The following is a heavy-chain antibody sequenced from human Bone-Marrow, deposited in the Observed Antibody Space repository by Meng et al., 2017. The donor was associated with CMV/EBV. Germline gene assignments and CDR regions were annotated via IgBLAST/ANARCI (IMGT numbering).Heavy chain of an antibody. V-gene: IGHV3-7*01. D-gene: IGHD2-2*02. CDR3: ASNIVVVPAAIMYYYGMDV. CDR1: GFTFSSYW. Sequence: GESRKISCAASGFTFSSYWMSWVRQAPGKGLEWVANIKQDGSEKYYVDSVKGRFTISRDNAKNSLYLQMNSLRAEDTAVYYCASNIVVVPAAIMYYYGMDVWGQGTTVTVSS. CDR2: IKQDGSEK. J-gene: IGHJ6*02.